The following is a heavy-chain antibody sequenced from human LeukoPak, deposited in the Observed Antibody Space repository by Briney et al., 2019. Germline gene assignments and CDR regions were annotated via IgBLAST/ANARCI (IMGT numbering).Heavy chain of an antibody. CDR1: GGSISSYY. J-gene: IGHJ4*02. CDR2: IYYSGST. CDR3: ARLMYYYDS. V-gene: IGHV4-59*01. D-gene: IGHD3-22*01. Sequence: SETLSLTCTVSGGSISSYYWSWIRQPPGKGLEWIGYIYYSGSTNYNPSLKSRVTISVDTSKNQFSLKLSSVTAADTAVYYCARLMYYYDSWGQGTLVTVSS.